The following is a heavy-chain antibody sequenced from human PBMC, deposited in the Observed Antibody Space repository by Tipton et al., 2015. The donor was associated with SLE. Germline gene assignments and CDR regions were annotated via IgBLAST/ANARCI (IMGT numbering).Heavy chain of an antibody. CDR3: ARDREQWGGEDAFDI. D-gene: IGHD6-19*01. J-gene: IGHJ3*02. CDR2: ISSSSSYT. Sequence: SLRLSCAASGFTFSDYYMSWIRQAPGKGLEWVSYISSSSSYTNYADSVKGRFTISRDNAKNSLYLQMNSLRAEDTAVYYCARDREQWGGEDAFDIWGQGTMVTVSS. V-gene: IGHV3-11*06. CDR1: GFTFSDYY.